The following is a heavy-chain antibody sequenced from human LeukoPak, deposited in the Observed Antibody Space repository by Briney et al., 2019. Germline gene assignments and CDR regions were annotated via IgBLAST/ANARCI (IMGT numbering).Heavy chain of an antibody. J-gene: IGHJ6*02. V-gene: IGHV3-30*18. CDR2: IPYDGSNK. CDR3: AKSMLVVVPAAIGESYYYYGMDV. CDR1: GFTFSSYG. Sequence: GRSLRLSCAASGFTFSSYGMHWVRQAPGKGLEWVAVIPYDGSNKYYADSVKGRFTISRDNSKNTLYLQMNSLRAEDTAVYYCAKSMLVVVPAAIGESYYYYGMDVWGQGTTVTVSS. D-gene: IGHD2-2*01.